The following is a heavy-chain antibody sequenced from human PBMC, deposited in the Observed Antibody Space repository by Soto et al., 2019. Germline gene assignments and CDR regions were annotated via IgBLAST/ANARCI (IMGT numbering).Heavy chain of an antibody. D-gene: IGHD2-21*02. CDR3: ASSYCGGDCYSPLYYYYGMDV. CDR2: ISAYNGNT. Sequence: QVQLEQSGAEVKKPGASVKVSCKASGYTFTSYGISWVRQAPGQGLEWMGWISAYNGNTNYAQKLQGRVTMTTDTSTSTAYMELRSLRSDDTAVYYCASSYCGGDCYSPLYYYYGMDVWGQGTTVTVSS. CDR1: GYTFTSYG. J-gene: IGHJ6*02. V-gene: IGHV1-18*01.